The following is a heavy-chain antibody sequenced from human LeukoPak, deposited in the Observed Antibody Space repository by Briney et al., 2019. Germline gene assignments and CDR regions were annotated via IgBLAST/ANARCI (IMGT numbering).Heavy chain of an antibody. CDR2: ISSSGITI. Sequence: GGSLRLSCATSGFTFSDYYMCWIRQAPGKGLEWVSYISSSGITIYHADSVKGRFTISRDNAKNSLYLEMNSLRAEDTAVYYCARSLQYSSRPSDYWGQGTLVTVSS. D-gene: IGHD6-13*01. CDR1: GFTFSDYY. CDR3: ARSLQYSSRPSDY. V-gene: IGHV3-11*01. J-gene: IGHJ4*02.